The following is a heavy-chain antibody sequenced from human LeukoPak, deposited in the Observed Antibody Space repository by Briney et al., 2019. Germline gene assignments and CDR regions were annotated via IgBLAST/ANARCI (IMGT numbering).Heavy chain of an antibody. V-gene: IGHV3-23*01. D-gene: IGHD2-15*01. CDR1: GFTFSNYA. J-gene: IGHJ6*04. Sequence: GGSLRLSCAASGFTFSNYAMSWVRQAPGKGLEWVSCISGSGGSTDYADSVKGRFTISRDNSKNTLYLQMNSLRAEDTAVYYCAGYCSGGSCFRAHYYYYYGLDVWGKGTTVTVSS. CDR2: ISGSGGST. CDR3: AGYCSGGSCFRAHYYYYYGLDV.